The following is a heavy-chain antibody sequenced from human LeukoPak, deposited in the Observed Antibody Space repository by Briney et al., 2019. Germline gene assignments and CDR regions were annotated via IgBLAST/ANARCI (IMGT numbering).Heavy chain of an antibody. V-gene: IGHV3-7*01. CDR3: ARDLGCSSFDY. D-gene: IGHD2-15*01. J-gene: IGHJ4*02. CDR2: MNQDGGEK. Sequence: GGSLRLSCAASGFTFRKYWVSWVRQAPGKGLEWVANMNQDGGEKNYVDSVKGRFTISRDNARNSLYLQMNSLTVDDTAVYYCARDLGCSSFDYWGQGALVTVSS. CDR1: GFTFRKYW.